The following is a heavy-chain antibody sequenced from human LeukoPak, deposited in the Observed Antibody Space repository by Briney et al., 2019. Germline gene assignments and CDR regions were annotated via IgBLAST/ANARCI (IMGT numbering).Heavy chain of an antibody. CDR2: INRDGSIT. D-gene: IGHD3-22*01. CDR1: GFSFSDYW. V-gene: IGHV3-74*01. J-gene: IGHJ4*02. CDR3: ARGYQDSNGYYSKAFDH. Sequence: GGSLRLSCVASGFSFSDYWMHWVRQAPGKGLEWVAHINRDGSITRYADSVKGRFTISRDNAENTMYLQMNSLRVGGTAVYYCARGYQDSNGYYSKAFDHWGQGSLLGVPS.